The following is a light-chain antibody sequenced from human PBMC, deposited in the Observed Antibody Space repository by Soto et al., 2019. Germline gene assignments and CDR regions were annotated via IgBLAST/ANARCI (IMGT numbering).Light chain of an antibody. V-gene: IGKV1-5*03. J-gene: IGKJ2*01. CDR3: EQYNRLYT. Sequence: DIQMTQSPSTPSASVRDRVTITCQASLSISSWSAWYQQKSGKAPKRLIYKEFSLESGFPSRFSGIVPGTEFTITISSLQQDDFATYYCEQYNRLYTFGQGTKLEIK. CDR2: KEF. CDR1: LSISSW.